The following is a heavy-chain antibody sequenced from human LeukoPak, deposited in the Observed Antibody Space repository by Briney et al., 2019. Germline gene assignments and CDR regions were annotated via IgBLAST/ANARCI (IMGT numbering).Heavy chain of an antibody. CDR3: ARTYYYDNSDYFPFDY. CDR2: ISGSGGST. V-gene: IGHV3-23*01. J-gene: IGHJ4*02. D-gene: IGHD3-22*01. Sequence: GGFLRLSCAASGFTFSSYAMSWVRQAPGKGLEWVSAISGSGGSTYYADSVKGRFTISRDNSKNTLYLQMNSLRAEDTAVYYCARTYYYDNSDYFPFDYWGQGTLVTVSS. CDR1: GFTFSSYA.